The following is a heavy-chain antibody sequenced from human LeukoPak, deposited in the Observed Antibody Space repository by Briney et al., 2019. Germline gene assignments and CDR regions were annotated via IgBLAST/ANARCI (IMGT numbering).Heavy chain of an antibody. CDR3: ARDQGSGSYFGAFDI. V-gene: IGHV3-30-3*01. D-gene: IGHD1-26*01. CDR2: ISYDGSNK. J-gene: IGHJ3*02. Sequence: GRSLRLSCAASGFTFSSYAMHWVHQAPGKGLEWVAVISYDGSNKYYADSVKGRFTISRDNSKNTLYLQMNSLRAEDTAVYCCARDQGSGSYFGAFDIWGQGTMVTVSS. CDR1: GFTFSSYA.